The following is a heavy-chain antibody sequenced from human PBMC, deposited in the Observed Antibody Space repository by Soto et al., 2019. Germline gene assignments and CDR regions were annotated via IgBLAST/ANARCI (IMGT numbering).Heavy chain of an antibody. V-gene: IGHV1-69*05. CDR1: GGTFSSYA. CDR3: ARNGFYCSGGSCPDY. J-gene: IGHJ4*02. D-gene: IGHD2-15*01. CDR2: IIPIFGTA. Sequence: SVKVSCKASGGTFSSYAISWVRQAPGQGLEWMGGIIPIFGTANYAQKFQGRVTITRDTSASTAYMELSSLRSEDTAVYYCARNGFYCSGGSCPDYWGQGTLVTVSS.